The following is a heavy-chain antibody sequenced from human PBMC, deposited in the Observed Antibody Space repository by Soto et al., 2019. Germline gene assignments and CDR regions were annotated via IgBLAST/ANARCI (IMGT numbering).Heavy chain of an antibody. CDR1: GFTFSSYG. CDR2: ISYDGSNK. J-gene: IGHJ4*02. CDR3: ACDRGVIIY. D-gene: IGHD3-10*01. Sequence: QVQLVESGGGVVQPGRSLRLSCAASGFTFSSYGMHWVRQAPGKGLEWVAVISYDGSNKYYADSVKGRFTISRDNSKNTLYLQMNSLRAEDTAVYYCACDRGVIIYWGQGTLVTVSS. V-gene: IGHV3-30*03.